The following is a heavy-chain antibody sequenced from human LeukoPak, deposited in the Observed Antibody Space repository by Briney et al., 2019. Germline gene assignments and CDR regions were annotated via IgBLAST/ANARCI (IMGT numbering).Heavy chain of an antibody. D-gene: IGHD3-10*01. J-gene: IGHJ5*02. CDR2: ISWNSGSI. Sequence: GRSLRLSCAASGFTFDDYAMHWFRQAPGKGLEWVSGISWNSGSIGYADSVKGRFTISRDNAKNSLYLQMNSLRAEDMALYYCAKGPGAYYYGSGRFDPWGQGTLVTVSS. CDR1: GFTFDDYA. CDR3: AKGPGAYYYGSGRFDP. V-gene: IGHV3-9*03.